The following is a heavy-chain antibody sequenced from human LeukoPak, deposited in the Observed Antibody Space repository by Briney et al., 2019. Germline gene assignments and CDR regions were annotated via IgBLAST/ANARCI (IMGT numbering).Heavy chain of an antibody. V-gene: IGHV4-34*01. D-gene: IGHD3-10*01. CDR2: INHSGST. CDR3: ARGVSYYGSGSYPDAFDI. J-gene: IGHJ3*02. CDR1: GGSFSGYY. Sequence: PSETPSLTCAVYGGSFSGYYWSWIRQPPGKGLEWIGEINHSGSTNYNPSLKSRVTISVDTSKNQFSLKLSSVTAADTAVYYCARGVSYYGSGSYPDAFDIWGQGTMVTVSS.